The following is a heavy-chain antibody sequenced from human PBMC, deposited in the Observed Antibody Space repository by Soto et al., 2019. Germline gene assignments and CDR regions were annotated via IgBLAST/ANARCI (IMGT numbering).Heavy chain of an antibody. Sequence: TLSLTCTVSGGSISSSSYYWGWIRQPPGKGLEWIGSIYYSGSTYYNPSLKSRVTISVDTSKNQFSLKLSSVTAADTAVYYCATNVLLLWYMDVWGKGTTVTVSS. J-gene: IGHJ6*03. CDR2: IYYSGST. CDR1: GGSISSSSYY. V-gene: IGHV4-39*01. D-gene: IGHD2-21*01. CDR3: ATNVLLLWYMDV.